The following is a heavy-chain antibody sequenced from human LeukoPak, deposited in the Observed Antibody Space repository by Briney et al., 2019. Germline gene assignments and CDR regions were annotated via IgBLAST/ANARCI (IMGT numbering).Heavy chain of an antibody. D-gene: IGHD1-26*01. V-gene: IGHV1-46*01. CDR1: RYTFTSYY. CDR3: SSSIGTYTRTDY. CDR2: INPSGGST. Sequence: ASVTVSCQASRYTFTSYYIHWVRQAPPQGMDWMGIINPSGGSTSYAQKFQGRATMTSDMTTNTVYMQVNSQSSEARAVYYFSSSIGTYTRTDYGGEGTLVTVYS. J-gene: IGHJ4*02.